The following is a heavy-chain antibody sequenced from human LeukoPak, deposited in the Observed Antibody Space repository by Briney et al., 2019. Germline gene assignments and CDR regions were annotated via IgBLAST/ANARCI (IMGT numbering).Heavy chain of an antibody. V-gene: IGHV3-48*03. Sequence: PGGSLRLSCAASGFTFSSYEMNWVRQAPGKGLEWASYISSSGSTIYYADSVKGRFTISRDNAKNSLYLQMNSLRAEDTAVYYCARQDSGSYYGGVYWGQGTLVTVSS. CDR3: ARQDSGSYYGGVY. CDR1: GFTFSSYE. D-gene: IGHD1-26*01. J-gene: IGHJ4*02. CDR2: ISSSGSTI.